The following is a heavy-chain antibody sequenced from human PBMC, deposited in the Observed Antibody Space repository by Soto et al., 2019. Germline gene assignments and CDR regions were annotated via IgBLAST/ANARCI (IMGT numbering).Heavy chain of an antibody. CDR3: ARDFYCSGGSCYGMDV. J-gene: IGHJ6*02. CDR2: IWYDGSNK. Sequence: PVGSLRLSCAASGFTFSSYGMHWVRQAPGKGLEWVAVIWYDGSNKYYADSVKGRFTISRDNSKNTLYLQMNSLRAEDTAVYYCARDFYCSGGSCYGMDVWGQGTTVTVSS. CDR1: GFTFSSYG. V-gene: IGHV3-33*01. D-gene: IGHD2-15*01.